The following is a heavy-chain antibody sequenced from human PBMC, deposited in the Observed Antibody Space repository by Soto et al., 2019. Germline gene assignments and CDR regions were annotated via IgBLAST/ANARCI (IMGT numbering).Heavy chain of an antibody. V-gene: IGHV3-23*01. Sequence: GGSLRLSCAASGFTFSSYAMSWVRQAPGKGLEWVSAISGSGGSTYYADSVKGRFTISRDNSKNTLYLQMNSLRAEDSAVYYCAKDRGAGDYYYYMDVWGKGTTVTVSS. CDR3: AKDRGAGDYYYYMDV. CDR1: GFTFSSYA. CDR2: ISGSGGST. J-gene: IGHJ6*03. D-gene: IGHD4-17*01.